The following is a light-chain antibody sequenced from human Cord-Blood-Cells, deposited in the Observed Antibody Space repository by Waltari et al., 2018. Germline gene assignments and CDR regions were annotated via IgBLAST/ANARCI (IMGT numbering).Light chain of an antibody. J-gene: IGLJ2*01. V-gene: IGLV2-14*01. CDR1: SSDVGGYNY. Sequence: QSALTQPASVSGSPGQSIIISCTGTSSDVGGYNYVSWYQQHPGKAPKLMIYDVSNRPSGVSNRFSGSKSGNTASLTISGLQAEDEADYYCSSYTSSSRFGGGTKLTVL. CDR3: SSYTSSSR. CDR2: DVS.